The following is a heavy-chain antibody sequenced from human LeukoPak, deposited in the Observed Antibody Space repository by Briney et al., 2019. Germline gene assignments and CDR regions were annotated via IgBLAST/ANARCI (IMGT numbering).Heavy chain of an antibody. CDR3: AKQVVVAATASPNDAFDI. D-gene: IGHD2-15*01. V-gene: IGHV3-23*01. CDR2: ISGSGGST. Sequence: GGSLRLSCAASGFTFSSYAMSWVRQAPGKGLEWVSAISGSGGSTYYADSVKGRFTISRDNSKNTLYLQMNSLRAEDTAVYYCAKQVVVAATASPNDAFDIWGQGTMVTVSS. J-gene: IGHJ3*02. CDR1: GFTFSSYA.